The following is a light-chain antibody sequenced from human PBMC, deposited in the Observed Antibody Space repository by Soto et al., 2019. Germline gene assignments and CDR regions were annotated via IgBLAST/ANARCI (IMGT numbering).Light chain of an antibody. CDR2: DVS. J-gene: IGKJ5*01. CDR1: QGVTTN. CDR3: QQYNNWPFS. Sequence: ERLMTQSPGTQTVSPVERDTLSCRAGQGVTTNFAWYQQKSGQSPRLLIYDVSIRATGVPARFSGTGSETDFTLTISGLQSEDSAVYFCQQYNNWPFSFGQGTRLEIK. V-gene: IGKV3-15*01.